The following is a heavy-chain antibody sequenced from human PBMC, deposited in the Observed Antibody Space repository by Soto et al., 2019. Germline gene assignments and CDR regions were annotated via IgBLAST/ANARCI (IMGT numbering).Heavy chain of an antibody. CDR3: VVSKKSGRRGHYYYMDV. J-gene: IGHJ6*03. CDR2: IYYSGST. V-gene: IGHV4-39*01. CDR1: GGSISSSSYY. D-gene: IGHD2-2*01. Sequence: SETLSLTCTVSGGSISSSSYYWGWIRQPPGKGLEWIGSIYYSGSTYYNPSLKSRFTISVDTSKNQFSLKLSSVTAADTAVYYCVVSKKSGRRGHYYYMDVWGKGTTVTVSS.